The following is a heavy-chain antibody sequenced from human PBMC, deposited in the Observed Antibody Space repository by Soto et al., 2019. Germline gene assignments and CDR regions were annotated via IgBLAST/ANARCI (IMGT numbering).Heavy chain of an antibody. V-gene: IGHV1-69*13. Sequence: SVKVSCKASGGTFSSYAISWVRQAPGQGLEWMGGIIPIFGTANYAQKFQGRVTITADESTSTAYMELSSLRSEDTAVYYCASPVGKGYYFDYWGQGTLVTVSS. CDR3: ASPVGKGYYFDY. CDR2: IIPIFGTA. D-gene: IGHD1-26*01. CDR1: GGTFSSYA. J-gene: IGHJ4*02.